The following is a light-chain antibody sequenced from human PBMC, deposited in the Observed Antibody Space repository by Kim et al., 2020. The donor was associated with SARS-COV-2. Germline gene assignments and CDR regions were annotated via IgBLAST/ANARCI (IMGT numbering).Light chain of an antibody. CDR3: QQYNSYSRT. J-gene: IGKJ1*01. CDR1: QSISTW. Sequence: DIQMTQSPSTLSASVGDRVTITCRASQSISTWLAWYQQKPGKAPKRLIYKASSLESGVPSTFSGSGSGTEFTLTINSLQPDDFATYYCQQYNSYSRTFGQGTKVEIK. CDR2: KAS. V-gene: IGKV1-5*03.